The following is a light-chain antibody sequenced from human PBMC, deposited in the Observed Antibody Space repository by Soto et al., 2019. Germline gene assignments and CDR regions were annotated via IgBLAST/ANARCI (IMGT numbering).Light chain of an antibody. CDR3: MQSLQFPLT. Sequence: DIVMTQTPLSLSVTSGQPASITCKSSKSLLHSNGKTYLYWYLQKSGQPPHLLIYEVSNRFSGVPDRFSGSGSGTDFTLNISRVEADDVGDYYSMQSLQFPLTFGGGTKVEIK. CDR2: EVS. V-gene: IGKV2D-29*01. J-gene: IGKJ4*01. CDR1: KSLLHSNGKTY.